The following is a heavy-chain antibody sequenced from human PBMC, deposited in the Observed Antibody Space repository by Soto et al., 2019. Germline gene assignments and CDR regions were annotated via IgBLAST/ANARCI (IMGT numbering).Heavy chain of an antibody. J-gene: IGHJ6*03. Sequence: PGGSLRLSCAASGFTFSSYSMNWVRQAPGKGLEWVSYISSSSSTIYYADSVKGRFTISRDNAKNSLYLQMNSLRVEDTAVYYCARSSIASRDMDVWGKGTTVTVSS. CDR2: ISSSSSTI. V-gene: IGHV3-48*01. D-gene: IGHD6-6*01. CDR1: GFTFSSYS. CDR3: ARSSIASRDMDV.